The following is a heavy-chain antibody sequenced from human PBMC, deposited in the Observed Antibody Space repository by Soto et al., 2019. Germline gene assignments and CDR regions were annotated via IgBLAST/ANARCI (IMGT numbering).Heavy chain of an antibody. CDR1: GFSLTTRGVG. J-gene: IGHJ5*02. CDR3: AHIPNYYQYDWFDP. Sequence: QITLKESGPPLVKPTQTLTLTCTFSGFSLTTRGVGVGWIRQPPGKALECLALIYWDDDKRYSPSLQSRLSNTNDTSKNQVVLTMTNVAPVDTATYYCAHIPNYYQYDWFDPWGQGTLVSVSS. CDR2: IYWDDDK. V-gene: IGHV2-5*02. D-gene: IGHD3-16*01.